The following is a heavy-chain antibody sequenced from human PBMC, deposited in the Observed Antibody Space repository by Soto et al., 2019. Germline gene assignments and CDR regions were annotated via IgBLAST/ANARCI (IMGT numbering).Heavy chain of an antibody. CDR1: GYTFTSYY. CDR3: ARERMVAGNYYYYGMDV. J-gene: IGHJ6*02. D-gene: IGHD6-19*01. Sequence: GASVKVSCKASGYTFTSYYMHWVRQAPGQGLEWMGIINPSGGSTSYAQKFQGRVTMTRDTSTSTVYMELSSLRSEDTAVYYCARERMVAGNYYYYGMDVCGQGTTVTVSS. CDR2: INPSGGST. V-gene: IGHV1-46*01.